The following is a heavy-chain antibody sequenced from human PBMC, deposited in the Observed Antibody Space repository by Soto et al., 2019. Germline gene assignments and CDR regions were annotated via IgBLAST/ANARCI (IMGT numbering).Heavy chain of an antibody. D-gene: IGHD5-18*01. CDR1: GGSFSGYY. J-gene: IGHJ4*02. V-gene: IGHV4-34*01. CDR2: INHSGST. CDR3: ARALGYSYGHLPIDY. Sequence: QVQLQQWGAGLLKPSETLSLTCAVYGGSFSGYYWSWIRQPPGKGLEWIGEINHSGSTNYNPSLKSRVNISVDTSKNQFSLKLSSVTAADTAVYYCARALGYSYGHLPIDYWGQGTLVTVSS.